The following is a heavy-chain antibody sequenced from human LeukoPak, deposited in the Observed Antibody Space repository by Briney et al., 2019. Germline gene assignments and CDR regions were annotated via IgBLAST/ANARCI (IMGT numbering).Heavy chain of an antibody. J-gene: IGHJ6*03. Sequence: PGGSLTLSCAASGFSFSRYPMHWVRQAPGKGLEWVAIIFFDGSQKYYADSVKGRFTVSRDNSKNTLNLHMNSLRAEDAAVYFCARDGSDCGSTSCYPDHYYYYFMDVWGKGTTVTVSS. CDR1: GFSFSRYP. V-gene: IGHV3-30*01. CDR3: ARDGSDCGSTSCYPDHYYYYFMDV. CDR2: IFFDGSQK. D-gene: IGHD2-2*01.